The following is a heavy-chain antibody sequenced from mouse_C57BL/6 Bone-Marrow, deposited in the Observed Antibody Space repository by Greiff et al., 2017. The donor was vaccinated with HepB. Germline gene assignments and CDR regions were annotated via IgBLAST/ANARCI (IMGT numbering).Heavy chain of an antibody. V-gene: IGHV5-4*01. CDR2: ISDGGSYT. CDR1: GFTFSSYA. Sequence: EVQLVESGGGLVKPGGSLKLSCAASGFTFSSYAMSWVRQTPEKRLEWVATISDGGSYTYYPDNVKGRFTISRDNAKNNLYLQMSHLKSEDTAMYYCARGKMTTVVRYFGVWGTGTTVTVSS. CDR3: ARGKMTTVVRYFGV. J-gene: IGHJ1*03. D-gene: IGHD1-1*01.